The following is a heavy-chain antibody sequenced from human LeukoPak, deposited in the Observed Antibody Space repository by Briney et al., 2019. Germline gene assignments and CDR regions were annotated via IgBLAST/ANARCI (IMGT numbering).Heavy chain of an antibody. J-gene: IGHJ2*01. Sequence: ASVKVSCKVSGYTLTELSMHWVRQAPGKGLEWMGGFDPEDGETIYAQKFQGRVTMTEDTSTDTAYMELSSLRSEDTAVYYCARTYCSSTSCAKPYFDLWGRGTLVTVSS. CDR1: GYTLTELS. CDR3: ARTYCSSTSCAKPYFDL. V-gene: IGHV1-24*01. D-gene: IGHD2-2*01. CDR2: FDPEDGET.